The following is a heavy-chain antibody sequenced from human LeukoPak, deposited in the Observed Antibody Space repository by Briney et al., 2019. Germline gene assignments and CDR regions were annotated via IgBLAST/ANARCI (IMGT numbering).Heavy chain of an antibody. J-gene: IGHJ4*02. CDR3: VRDLGIAVASGY. CDR2: INSDGGST. Sequence: PGVSLRLSCAASGFTFDDYGMSWVRQAPGKGLVWVSRINSDGGSTNYAYSVRGRFTISRDNDKNTLHLQMNSLRAEDTAVYYCVRDLGIAVASGYWGQGTLVSV. CDR1: GFTFDDYG. D-gene: IGHD6-19*01. V-gene: IGHV3-74*01.